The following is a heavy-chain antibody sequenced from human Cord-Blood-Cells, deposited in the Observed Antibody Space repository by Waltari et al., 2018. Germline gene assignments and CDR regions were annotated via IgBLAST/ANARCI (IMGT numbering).Heavy chain of an antibody. CDR1: GFTFRGYA. J-gene: IGHJ6*03. V-gene: IGHV3-23*01. CDR2: ISGRGGRT. CDR3: AKRLQGIVGATRYYYYMDV. Sequence: EWQLLGCGGGLVESGGALCLPCVAPGFTFRGYALGGVRPAPGRGGWGSVISGRGGRTYDADSVQSRCTISRDNSKNTLYLKMNSRRAEDTAVYYCAKRLQGIVGATRYYYYMDVWGKGTTVTVSS. D-gene: IGHD1-26*01.